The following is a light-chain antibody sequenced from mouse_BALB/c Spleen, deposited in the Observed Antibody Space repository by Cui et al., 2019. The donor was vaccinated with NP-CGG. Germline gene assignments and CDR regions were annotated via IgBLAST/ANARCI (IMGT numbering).Light chain of an antibody. J-gene: IGLJ1*01. Sequence: PAVIHESALTTSPGETVTLTCRSSTGAVTTNNYANWVQEKPDHLFTGLIGGTNNRAPGVPARFSGSLIGDKAALTITGAQTEDEAIYFCALWYSNHWVFGGGTKLTVL. V-gene: IGLV1*01. CDR3: ALWYSNHWV. CDR2: GTN. CDR1: TGAVTTNNY.